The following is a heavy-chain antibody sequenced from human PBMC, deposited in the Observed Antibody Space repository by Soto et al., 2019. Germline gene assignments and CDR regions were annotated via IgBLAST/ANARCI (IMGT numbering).Heavy chain of an antibody. CDR1: GFTFISYG. V-gene: IGHV3-30*18. J-gene: IGHJ4*02. Sequence: QVQLVESGGGVVQPGRSLRLSCAASGFTFISYGMHWVRQAPGKGLEWVAGISYDGSNKYYADSVKGRFTISRDNSKNTLYLQMNSLRAEDTAVYYCAKDQPTHRRIQLWSNLFDYWGQGTLVTVSS. D-gene: IGHD5-18*01. CDR3: AKDQPTHRRIQLWSNLFDY. CDR2: ISYDGSNK.